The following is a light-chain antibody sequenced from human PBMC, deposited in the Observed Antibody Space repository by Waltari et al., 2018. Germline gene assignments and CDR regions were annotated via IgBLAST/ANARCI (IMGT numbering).Light chain of an antibody. CDR3: SLYMGSGIWV. CDR2: KGS. CDR1: SGSLSSTSY. Sequence: QTVVTQEPSLSVSPGGTVTLTCALSSGSLSSTSYATWYQQTPGQAPRTLVYKGSSRSYGVSDRVSGSVIGNKAALTITGAQADDESDYYCSLYMGSGIWVFGGGTKLTVL. J-gene: IGLJ3*02. V-gene: IGLV8-61*01.